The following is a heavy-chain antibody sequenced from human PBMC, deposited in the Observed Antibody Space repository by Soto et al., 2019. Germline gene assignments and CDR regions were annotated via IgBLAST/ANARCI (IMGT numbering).Heavy chain of an antibody. Sequence: ASVKVSCKASGYTFTGYYMHWVRQAPGQGLEWMGWINPNSGGTNYAQKFQGRVTMTRDTSISTAYVELSRLRSDDTAVYYCARDVEVAVAGTGGYYYYGMDVWGQGTTVTVSS. V-gene: IGHV1-2*02. CDR2: INPNSGGT. D-gene: IGHD6-19*01. CDR1: GYTFTGYY. CDR3: ARDVEVAVAGTGGYYYYGMDV. J-gene: IGHJ6*02.